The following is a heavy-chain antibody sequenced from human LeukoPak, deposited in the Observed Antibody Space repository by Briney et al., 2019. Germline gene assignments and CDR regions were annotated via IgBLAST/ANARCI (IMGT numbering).Heavy chain of an antibody. D-gene: IGHD5-18*01. CDR2: ISFDGGNK. CDR1: GFTFSSYA. CDR3: ARDGVQQWLSYYFEY. Sequence: PGGSLRLPCAASGFTFSSYAMHWVRQAPGKGLEWVAVISFDGGNKYYADSVKGRFTSSRDNSKNTLYLQMNSLRPEDTAVYYCARDGVQQWLSYYFEYWGQGTLVTVSS. J-gene: IGHJ4*02. V-gene: IGHV3-30*04.